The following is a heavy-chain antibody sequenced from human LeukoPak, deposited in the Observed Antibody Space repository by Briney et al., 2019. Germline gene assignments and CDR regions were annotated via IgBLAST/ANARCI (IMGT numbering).Heavy chain of an antibody. V-gene: IGHV4-39*07. J-gene: IGHJ3*02. Sequence: SETLSLTCTVSGGSVSSGSYYWSWIRQPPGKGLEWIGEINHSGSTNYNPSLKSRVTISVDTSKNQFSLKLSSVTAADTAVYYCAGSLRWYAFDIWGQGTMVTVSS. CDR2: INHSGST. CDR1: GGSVSSGSYY. D-gene: IGHD1-26*01. CDR3: AGSLRWYAFDI.